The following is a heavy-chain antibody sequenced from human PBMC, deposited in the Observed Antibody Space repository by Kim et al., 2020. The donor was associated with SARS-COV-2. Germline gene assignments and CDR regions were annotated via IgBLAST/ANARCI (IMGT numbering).Heavy chain of an antibody. Sequence: GGSLRLSCAASGFTFSSYAMSWVRQAPGKGLEWVSAISGSGGSTYYADSVKGRFTISRDNSKNTLYLQMNSLRAEDTAVYYCAKEVYYYGSGSYYNDYWGQGTLVTVSS. CDR3: AKEVYYYGSGSYYNDY. CDR1: GFTFSSYA. CDR2: ISGSGGST. V-gene: IGHV3-23*01. J-gene: IGHJ4*02. D-gene: IGHD3-10*01.